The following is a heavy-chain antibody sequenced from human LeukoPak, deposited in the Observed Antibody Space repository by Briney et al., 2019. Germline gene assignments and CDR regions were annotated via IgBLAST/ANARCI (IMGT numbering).Heavy chain of an antibody. CDR1: GFTFSSYA. Sequence: GESLRLSCAASGFTFSSYAMTWVRQASGKGLEWVSTISDSGGSTFYADSVKGRFTISRDNAKKSLYLQMNSLRAEDTAVYFCARVIIVVPVAPDVADIWGQGTMVTVSS. J-gene: IGHJ3*02. V-gene: IGHV3-23*01. D-gene: IGHD2-2*01. CDR3: ARVIIVVPVAPDVADI. CDR2: ISDSGGST.